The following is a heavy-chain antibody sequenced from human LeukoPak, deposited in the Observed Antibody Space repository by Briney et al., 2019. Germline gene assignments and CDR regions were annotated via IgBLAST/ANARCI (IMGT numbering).Heavy chain of an antibody. D-gene: IGHD4-17*01. Sequence: PSETLSLTCTVSGGSIISYYWTWIRQPPGKGLEWIGYIYYSGSTNYNPSLKSRATISVDTSKNQFSLKLSSVTAADTAVYYCARHAATGTTSSLRFDPWGQGTLVTVSS. CDR1: GGSIISYY. CDR2: IYYSGST. J-gene: IGHJ5*02. V-gene: IGHV4-59*08. CDR3: ARHAATGTTSSLRFDP.